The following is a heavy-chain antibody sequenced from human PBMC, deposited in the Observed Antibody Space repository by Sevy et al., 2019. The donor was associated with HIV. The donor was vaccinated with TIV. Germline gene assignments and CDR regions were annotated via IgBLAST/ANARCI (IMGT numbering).Heavy chain of an antibody. V-gene: IGHV1-18*01. CDR2: ISAYNGNT. CDR1: GYTFTSYG. Sequence: ASVKVSCKASGYTFTSYGISWVRQAPGQGLEWMGWISAYNGNTNYAQKLQGRVTMTTDTSTSTAYMELRSLRSDDTAVYYCARVPRSAYADTFDIWGQGTMVTVSS. D-gene: IGHD5-12*01. CDR3: ARVPRSAYADTFDI. J-gene: IGHJ3*02.